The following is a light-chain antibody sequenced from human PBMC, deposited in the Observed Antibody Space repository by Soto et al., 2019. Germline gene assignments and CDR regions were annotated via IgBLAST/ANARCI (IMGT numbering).Light chain of an antibody. CDR2: EVN. V-gene: IGLV2-14*01. J-gene: IGLJ3*02. Sequence: QSVLTQPASVSGSPGQSITSACTGTSSDVGAYNFVSWYQQHPGKAPKLMIYEVNNRPSGVSNRFSGSKSGNTASLTISGLQAEDEADYYCSSWTSSTPQGLGGGTKLPVL. CDR1: SSDVGAYNF. CDR3: SSWTSSTPQG.